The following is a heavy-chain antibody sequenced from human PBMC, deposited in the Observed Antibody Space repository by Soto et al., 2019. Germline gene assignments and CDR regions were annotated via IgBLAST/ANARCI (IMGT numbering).Heavy chain of an antibody. Sequence: GGSLRLSCAASGFTFTIYDMSWVRQAPGKGLQWVSSISGSGGRTSYADSVKGRFTISRDNSQNTLYLQMNSLGAEDTAVYYCAKDRGHGRYCSGTSCYSVDYWGQGTLVTVSS. CDR2: ISGSGGRT. V-gene: IGHV3-23*01. CDR1: GFTFTIYD. CDR3: AKDRGHGRYCSGTSCYSVDY. J-gene: IGHJ4*02. D-gene: IGHD2-2*01.